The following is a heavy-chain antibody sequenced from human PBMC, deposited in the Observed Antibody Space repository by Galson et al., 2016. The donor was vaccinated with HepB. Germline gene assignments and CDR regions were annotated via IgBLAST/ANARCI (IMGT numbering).Heavy chain of an antibody. D-gene: IGHD1-1*01. CDR3: ARVPLERRGPGYFHH. Sequence: LSLTCIVSGGSISSGDYYWSWIRQHPGKGLEWNGHIYYSGSTYHNPSLKSRLTISVDTSKNQFSLKLSSVTAADTAVYYCARVPLERRGPGYFHHWGQGTLVTVSS. CDR2: IYYSGST. J-gene: IGHJ4*02. CDR1: GGSISSGDYY. V-gene: IGHV4-31*03.